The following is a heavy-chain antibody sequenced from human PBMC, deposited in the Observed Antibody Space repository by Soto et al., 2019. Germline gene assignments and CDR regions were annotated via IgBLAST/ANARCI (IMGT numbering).Heavy chain of an antibody. J-gene: IGHJ4*02. V-gene: IGHV1-18*01. CDR2: ISAYNSNT. CDR3: AGDDGLVTGYLSSFDH. CDR1: GYTFSSYG. Sequence: ASVKVSCKASGYTFSSYGISWVRQAPGQGLEWMGWISAYNSNTNYAQNFQDRLTMTTDTSTSTAYMEHRSLRSDDTAVYYCAGDDGLVTGYLSSFDHWGQGTLVTVSS. D-gene: IGHD3-9*01.